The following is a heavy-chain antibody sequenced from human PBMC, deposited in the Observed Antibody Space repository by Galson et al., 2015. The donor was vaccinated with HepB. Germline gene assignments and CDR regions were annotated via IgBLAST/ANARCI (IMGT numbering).Heavy chain of an antibody. CDR1: SVTSSNYA. J-gene: IGHJ3*02. D-gene: IGHD3-22*01. CDR2: ISYDGSNK. CDR3: ARGAYYASSGYYGRAFGAFDI. Sequence: SPRLSAAASSVTSSNYAIQWARQARGKRLQWAALISYDGSNKYYADSVKSRFTISRDNSKNTLYLQMNSLRPEDTAVYYCARGAYYASSGYYGRAFGAFDIWGQGTMVTVSS. V-gene: IGHV3-30*04.